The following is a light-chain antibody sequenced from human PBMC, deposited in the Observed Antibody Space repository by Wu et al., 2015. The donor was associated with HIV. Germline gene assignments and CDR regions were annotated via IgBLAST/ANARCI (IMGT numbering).Light chain of an antibody. CDR1: QNITNF. J-gene: IGKJ4*01. V-gene: IGKV3-11*01. Sequence: DIVLTQSPGTLSLSFGERATLSCRASQNITNFLAWYQQRLGQPPRLLIYDVFNRATGIPVRFSGTGSATDFHLTISRLDPEDSAIYYCQQRDDWPLTFGGGTKVEIK. CDR3: QQRDDWPLT. CDR2: DVF.